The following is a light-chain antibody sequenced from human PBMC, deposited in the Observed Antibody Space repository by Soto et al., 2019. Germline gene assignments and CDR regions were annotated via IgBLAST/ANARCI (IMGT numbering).Light chain of an antibody. Sequence: EMVMTQSPATLSVSPGERATLSCMASQSFSTNLAWYQHKPGQPPRLLFYGASTRATGIPARFSGSASGTEFTLTIGSLQSEDFAVYYCQQYYNWPPMYTFGQGTKLEIK. V-gene: IGKV3-15*01. CDR2: GAS. CDR1: QSFSTN. J-gene: IGKJ2*01. CDR3: QQYYNWPPMYT.